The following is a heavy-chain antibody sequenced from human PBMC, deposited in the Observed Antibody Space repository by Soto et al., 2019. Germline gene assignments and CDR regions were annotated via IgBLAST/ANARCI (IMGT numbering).Heavy chain of an antibody. CDR1: GFTFNIDA. Sequence: RLACAASGFTFNIDAMAWVRQAPGEGLEWISTISAGSEDTHYADSVRGRFTISRDNSKNTLYLQMNSLRVEDTAVYYCATDVGPAPFFDYWGPGTLVTV. CDR3: ATDVGPAPFFDY. CDR2: ISAGSEDT. V-gene: IGHV3-23*01. J-gene: IGHJ4*02. D-gene: IGHD1-26*01.